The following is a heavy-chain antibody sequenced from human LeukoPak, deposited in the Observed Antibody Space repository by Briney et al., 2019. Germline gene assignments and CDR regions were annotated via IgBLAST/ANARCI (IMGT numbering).Heavy chain of an antibody. D-gene: IGHD2-2*01. V-gene: IGHV4-34*01. Sequence: PSETLSLTCAVYGGSFSGYYWSWIRQPPGKGLEWIGEINHSGSTYYNPSLKSRVTISVDTSKNQFSLKLSSVTAADTAVYYCARGTRSVVVPAAILRGTKKSFYFDYWGQGALVTVSS. CDR2: INHSGST. CDR3: ARGTRSVVVPAAILRGTKKSFYFDY. CDR1: GGSFSGYY. J-gene: IGHJ4*02.